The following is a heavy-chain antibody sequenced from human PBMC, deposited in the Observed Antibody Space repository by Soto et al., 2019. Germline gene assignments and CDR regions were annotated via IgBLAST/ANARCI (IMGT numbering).Heavy chain of an antibody. V-gene: IGHV3-53*02. Sequence: EVQLVETGVGLIQPGGSLRLSCAASVFTVSNHYINWVRQAPGKGLEWVSLIYSDGSTYYAASVKGRFTISRDNSKNTLYRQMNSLRAEDTDVYYCANRAEAARFGPWVQGTLVTVS. J-gene: IGHJ5*02. CDR2: IYSDGST. CDR3: ANRAEAARFGP. CDR1: VFTVSNHY. D-gene: IGHD6-13*01.